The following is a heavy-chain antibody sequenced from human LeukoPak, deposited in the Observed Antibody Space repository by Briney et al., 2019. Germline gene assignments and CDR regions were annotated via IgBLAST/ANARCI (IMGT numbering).Heavy chain of an antibody. D-gene: IGHD6-6*01. J-gene: IGHJ4*02. Sequence: GGSLRLSCATSGVTFGSYAMNWVRQAPGKGLEGVSGISYSGVSTYYGDSVKGRFTISRDNAENTLYLQMNSLRAEDTAVYYCARSISSSSSFDYWGQGTLVTVSS. V-gene: IGHV3-23*01. CDR2: ISYSGVST. CDR3: ARSISSSSSFDY. CDR1: GVTFGSYA.